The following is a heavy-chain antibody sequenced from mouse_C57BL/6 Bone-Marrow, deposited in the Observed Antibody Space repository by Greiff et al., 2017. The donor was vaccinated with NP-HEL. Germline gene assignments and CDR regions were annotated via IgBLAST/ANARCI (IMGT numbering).Heavy chain of an antibody. CDR2: ISSGGSYT. CDR1: GFTFSSYG. CDR3: ARHKGRYYAMDY. V-gene: IGHV5-6*01. Sequence: EVKLQESGGDLVKPGGSLKLSCAASGFTFSSYGMSWVRQTPDKRLEWVATISSGGSYTYYPDSVKGRFTISRDNAKNTLYLQMSSLKSEDTAMYYCARHKGRYYAMDYWGQGTSVTVSS. D-gene: IGHD3-3*01. J-gene: IGHJ4*01.